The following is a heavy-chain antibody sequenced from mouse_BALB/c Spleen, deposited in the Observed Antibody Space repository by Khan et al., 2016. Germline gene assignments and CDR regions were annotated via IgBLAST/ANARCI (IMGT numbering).Heavy chain of an antibody. V-gene: IGHV7-3*02. CDR2: VRNKANGYTT. CDR3: ARDVNDGYYWYFDV. CDR1: GFTFTDYY. D-gene: IGHD2-3*01. Sequence: EVELVESGGGLVQPGGSLRLSCTTSGFTFTDYYMSWVRQPPGEALEWLGFVRNKANGYTTEYSASVKGRFTISRDNSQSILYLQMNTLRAEDSATEYCARDVNDGYYWYFDVWGAGTTVTVSS. J-gene: IGHJ1*01.